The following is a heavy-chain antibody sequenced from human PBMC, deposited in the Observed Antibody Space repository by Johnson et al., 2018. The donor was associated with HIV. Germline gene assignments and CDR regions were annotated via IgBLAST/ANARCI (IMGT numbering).Heavy chain of an antibody. J-gene: IGHJ3*01. CDR3: ARDEVDDGGVDL. V-gene: IGHV3-66*03. CDR2: IYSGGHT. D-gene: IGHD2-15*01. Sequence: VQLVESGGGLIQPGGSLRLSCAASGFTVSSNYMSWVRQAPGKGLEWVSVIYSGGHTYYADSVKGRFTISRDSSKNTLYLQMNSLRVEDAAIYYCARDEVDDGGVDLWGQGTMVTVSS. CDR1: GFTVSSNY.